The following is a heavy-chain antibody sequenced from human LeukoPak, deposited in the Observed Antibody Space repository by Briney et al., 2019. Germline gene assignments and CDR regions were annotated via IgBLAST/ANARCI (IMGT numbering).Heavy chain of an antibody. CDR1: GGSFSGYY. Sequence: PSETLSLTCAVCGGSFSGYYWSWIRQPPGKGLEWIGEINHSGSTNYNPSLKSRVTISVDTSKNQFSLKLSSVTAADTAVYYCARGRDSSWLPFDYWGQGTLVTVSS. CDR2: INHSGST. D-gene: IGHD6-13*01. V-gene: IGHV4-34*01. J-gene: IGHJ4*02. CDR3: ARGRDSSWLPFDY.